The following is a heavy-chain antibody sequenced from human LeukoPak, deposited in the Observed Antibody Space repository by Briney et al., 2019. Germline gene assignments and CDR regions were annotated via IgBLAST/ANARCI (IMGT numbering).Heavy chain of an antibody. CDR2: IIPIFGTA. J-gene: IGHJ4*02. Sequence: ASVKASRKASGGTFSSYAISWVRQAPGQGLEWMGGIIPIFGTANYAQKFQGRVTITADESTSTAYMELSSLRSEDTAVYYCARSAYYYDSSGDTFDYWGQGTLVTVSS. D-gene: IGHD3-22*01. V-gene: IGHV1-69*13. CDR1: GGTFSSYA. CDR3: ARSAYYYDSSGDTFDY.